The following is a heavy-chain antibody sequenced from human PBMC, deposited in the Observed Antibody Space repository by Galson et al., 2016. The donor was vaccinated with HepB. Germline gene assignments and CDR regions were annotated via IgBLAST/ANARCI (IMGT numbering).Heavy chain of an antibody. CDR3: AGEGASGYAIEY. CDR1: GDSVSSNSAA. V-gene: IGHV6-1*01. J-gene: IGHJ4*02. CDR2: TYYRSKWYN. D-gene: IGHD6-25*01. Sequence: CAISGDSVSSNSAAWNWIRQSPSRGREGLGRTYYRSKWYNDYAESVKSRITINPDTSKNQFSLMLHSVTPDDTAFYSCAGEGASGYAIEYWGQGTLVTVSS.